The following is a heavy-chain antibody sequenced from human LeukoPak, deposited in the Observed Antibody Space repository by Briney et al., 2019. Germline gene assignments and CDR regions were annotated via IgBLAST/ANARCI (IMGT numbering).Heavy chain of an antibody. V-gene: IGHV3-30-3*01. CDR1: GFTFSSYA. CDR3: GRGSVGFGELNY. J-gene: IGHJ4*02. Sequence: PGRSLRLSCAASGFTFSSYAMHWVRQAPGKGLEWVAVISYDGSNKFYADSVKGRFTLSRDNSKNTLYLRMNSLRIEDTAVYYCGRGSVGFGELNYWGQGTLVTVSS. D-gene: IGHD3-10*01. CDR2: ISYDGSNK.